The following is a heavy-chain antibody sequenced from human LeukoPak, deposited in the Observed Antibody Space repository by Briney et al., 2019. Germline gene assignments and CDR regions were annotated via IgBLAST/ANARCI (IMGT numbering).Heavy chain of an antibody. CDR1: GFTFGAYA. D-gene: IGHD6-19*01. Sequence: GRSLRLSCTASGFTFGAYAMSWVRQAPGKGLEWVSSISSSSSYIYYADSVKGRFTISRDNAKNSLYLQMNSLRAEDTAVYYCARAVAGSPAGSVDIWGQGTMVTVSS. CDR2: ISSSSSYI. V-gene: IGHV3-21*01. CDR3: ARAVAGSPAGSVDI. J-gene: IGHJ3*02.